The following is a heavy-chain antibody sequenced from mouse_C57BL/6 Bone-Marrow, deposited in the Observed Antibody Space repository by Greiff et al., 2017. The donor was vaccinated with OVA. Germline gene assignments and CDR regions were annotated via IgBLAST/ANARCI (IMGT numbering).Heavy chain of an antibody. CDR1: GFTFSDYY. Sequence: EVMLVESGGGLVQPGGSLKLSCAASGFTFSDYYMYWVRQTPEKRLEWVAYISNGGGSTYYPDTVKGRFTISRDNAKNTLYLQMSRLKSEDTAMYYCAKTGTVAMDYWGQGTSVTVSS. D-gene: IGHD4-1*01. V-gene: IGHV5-12*01. J-gene: IGHJ4*01. CDR3: AKTGTVAMDY. CDR2: ISNGGGST.